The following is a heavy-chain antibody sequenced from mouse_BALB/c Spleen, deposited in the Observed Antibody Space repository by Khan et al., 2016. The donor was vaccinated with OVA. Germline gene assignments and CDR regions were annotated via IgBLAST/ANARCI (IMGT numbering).Heavy chain of an antibody. CDR2: MIYTGYT. D-gene: IGHD2-14*01. CDR1: GDSITSGY. CDR3: ARSTYRYAFAY. J-gene: IGHJ3*01. V-gene: IGHV3-8*02. Sequence: EVQLQESGPSLVKPSQTLSLTCSVTGDSITSGYWSWIRKFPGNKLEYMGYMIYTGYTYYNPSLKSRISITRHTSKNQYYLQLNSVTTEDTAIYYCARSTYRYAFAYWGQGTLVTVSA.